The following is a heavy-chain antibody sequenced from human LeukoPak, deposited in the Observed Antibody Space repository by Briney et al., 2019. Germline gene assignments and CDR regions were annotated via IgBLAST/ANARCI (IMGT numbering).Heavy chain of an antibody. CDR3: ARDLEQQLVGRYYYYYGMDV. CDR2: ISYDGSNK. Sequence: GGSLRLSCAASGFTFSSYAMPWVRQAPGKGLEWVAVISYDGSNKYYADSVKGRFTISRDNSKNTLYLQMNSLRAEDTAVYYCARDLEQQLVGRYYYYYGMDVWGQGTTVTVSS. D-gene: IGHD6-13*01. CDR1: GFTFSSYA. V-gene: IGHV3-30-3*01. J-gene: IGHJ6*02.